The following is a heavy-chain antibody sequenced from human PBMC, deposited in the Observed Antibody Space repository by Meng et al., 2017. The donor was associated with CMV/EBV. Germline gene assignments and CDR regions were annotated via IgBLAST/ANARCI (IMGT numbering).Heavy chain of an antibody. D-gene: IGHD3-10*01. CDR2: INHSGST. CDR1: GGSFSGYY. Sequence: SETLSLTCAVYGGSFSGYYWSWIRQPPGKGLEWIGEINHSGSTNYNPSLKSRVTISVDTSKNQFSLKLSSVTAADTAAYYCARGGSVFSIWGQGTMVTVSS. V-gene: IGHV4-34*01. J-gene: IGHJ3*02. CDR3: ARGGSVFSI.